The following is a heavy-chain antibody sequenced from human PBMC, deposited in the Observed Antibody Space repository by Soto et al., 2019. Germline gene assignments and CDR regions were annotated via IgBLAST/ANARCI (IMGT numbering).Heavy chain of an antibody. CDR3: ATAEVDY. J-gene: IGHJ4*02. V-gene: IGHV3-74*01. CDR1: GYRFGDHW. CDR2: MNRDGSET. Sequence: VGSLNLSGSVSGYRFGDHWMHWVRQAPGKGLQWVSRMNRDGSETNYADSVKGRFTVSRDNARSTLHLQMNSLRAEDTAVYYCATAEVDYWGPGVLVTVSS.